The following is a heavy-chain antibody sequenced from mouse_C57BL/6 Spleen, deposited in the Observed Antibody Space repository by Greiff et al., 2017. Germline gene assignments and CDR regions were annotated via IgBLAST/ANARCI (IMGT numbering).Heavy chain of an antibody. V-gene: IGHV1-19*01. CDR3: ARGTYYSNLYYFDY. CDR2: INPYNGGT. J-gene: IGHJ2*01. Sequence: EVQLQQSGPVLVKPGASVKMSCKASGYTFTDYYMNWVKQSNGKSLEWIGVINPYNGGTSYNQKFKGKATLTVDKSSSTAYMELNSLTSEDSAVYYCARGTYYSNLYYFDYWGQGTTLTVSS. D-gene: IGHD2-5*01. CDR1: GYTFTDYY.